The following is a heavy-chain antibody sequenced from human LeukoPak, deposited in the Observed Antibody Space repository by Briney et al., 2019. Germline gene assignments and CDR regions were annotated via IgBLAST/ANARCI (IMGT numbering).Heavy chain of an antibody. V-gene: IGHV3-21*06. CDR3: AREISGEGFDY. D-gene: IGHD7-27*01. Sequence: PGGSLRLSCAASGFTFRSYTMNWVRQAPGKGLEWVSSISSTSWYLYHADSMKGRFTTSRDNAKSSLYLEMEGLRAEDTAIYYCAREISGEGFDYWGQGTLVTVST. CDR2: ISSTSWYL. J-gene: IGHJ4*02. CDR1: GFTFRSYT.